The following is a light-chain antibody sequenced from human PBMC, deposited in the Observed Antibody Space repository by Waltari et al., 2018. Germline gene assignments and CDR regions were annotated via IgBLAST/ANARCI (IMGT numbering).Light chain of an antibody. J-gene: IGKJ4*01. V-gene: IGKV1-8*01. Sequence: AIRMTQSPSSLSASTGDRVTITCRASQSVSTYLAWYQQKPGKAPKLLIYAASTLQRGVPLRFSGSGSGTDFTLSISCLQAEDVAVYYCQQYYSNEVTFGGGTKVEIK. CDR1: QSVSTY. CDR2: AAS. CDR3: QQYYSNEVT.